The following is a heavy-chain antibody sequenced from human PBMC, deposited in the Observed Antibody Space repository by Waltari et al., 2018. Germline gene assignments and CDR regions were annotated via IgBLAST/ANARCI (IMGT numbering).Heavy chain of an antibody. CDR1: GGSISSYY. CDR2: IYPRGST. J-gene: IGHJ4*02. CDR3: AGDYYDSSGSRVDY. Sequence: QVQLQESGPGLVKPSETLSLTCTVSGGSISSYYWSWIRQPAGKGLEWIGRIYPRGSTNYTPSLKSRVTMSVDTSKNQFSLKLSSVTAADTAVYYCAGDYYDSSGSRVDYWGQGTLVTVSS. D-gene: IGHD3-22*01. V-gene: IGHV4-4*07.